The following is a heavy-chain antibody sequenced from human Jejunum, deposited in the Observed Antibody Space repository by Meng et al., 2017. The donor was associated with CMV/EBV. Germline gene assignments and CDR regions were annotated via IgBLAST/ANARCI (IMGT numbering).Heavy chain of an antibody. J-gene: IGHJ4*02. CDR1: FTFYKYA. D-gene: IGHD2-2*01. CDR3: ASRYCSSTTCSQFDY. Sequence: FTFYKYAMHWVRQAPGKGLEYVSAISGDGGSTYYADSVKGRFTISRDNSKNTLYLQMGSLRAEAMAVYYCASRYCSSTTCSQFDYWGQGTLVTVSS. V-gene: IGHV3-64*02. CDR2: ISGDGGST.